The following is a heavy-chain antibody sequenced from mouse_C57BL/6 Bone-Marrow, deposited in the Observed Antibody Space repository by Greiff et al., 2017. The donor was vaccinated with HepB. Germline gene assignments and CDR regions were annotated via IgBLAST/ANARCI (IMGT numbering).Heavy chain of an antibody. D-gene: IGHD1-1*01. J-gene: IGHJ1*03. CDR2: INPSNGGT. CDR3: ARRTTVVATEYFDV. CDR1: GYTFTSYW. V-gene: IGHV1-53*01. Sequence: QVQLKQPGTELVKPGASVKLSCKASGYTFTSYWMHWVKQRPGQGLEWIGNINPSNGGTNYNEKFKSKATLTVDKSSSTAYMQLSSLTSEDSAVYYCARRTTVVATEYFDVWGTGTTVTVSS.